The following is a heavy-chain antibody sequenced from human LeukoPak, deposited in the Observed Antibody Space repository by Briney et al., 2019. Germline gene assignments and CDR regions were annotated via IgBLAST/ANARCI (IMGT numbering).Heavy chain of an antibody. CDR1: GFAFTDYA. D-gene: IGHD6-13*01. Sequence: GGSLRLSCAASGFAFTDYAISWVRQAPGKGLEWVSAITDSGGATYYADSVKGRFTISRDNSKNTLYLQMNSLRGDDTAIYYCAKAYTRSWYAAFDIWVQGTMVTISS. V-gene: IGHV3-23*01. J-gene: IGHJ3*02. CDR2: ITDSGGAT. CDR3: AKAYTRSWYAAFDI.